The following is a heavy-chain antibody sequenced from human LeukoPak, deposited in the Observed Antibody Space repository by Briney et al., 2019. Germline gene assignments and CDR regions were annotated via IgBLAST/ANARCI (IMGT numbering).Heavy chain of an antibody. Sequence: SETLSLTCTVSGGSISSYYWSWLRQPPAKGLAWIGYIYYSGSTNYNPSLKSRVTISVDTSKNQFSLKLSSVTAADTAVYYCATGSPLIYFDYWGQGTLVTVSS. J-gene: IGHJ4*02. V-gene: IGHV4-59*01. CDR3: ATGSPLIYFDY. CDR1: GGSISSYY. CDR2: IYYSGST. D-gene: IGHD1-14*01.